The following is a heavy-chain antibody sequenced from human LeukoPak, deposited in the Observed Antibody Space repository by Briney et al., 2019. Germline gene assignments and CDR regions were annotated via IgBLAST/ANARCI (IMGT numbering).Heavy chain of an antibody. D-gene: IGHD5-12*01. CDR2: ISGSGGST. CDR1: GFTFSSYA. Sequence: PGGSLRLSCAASGFTFSSYAVSWVRQAPGKGLEWVSAISGSGGSTYYADSVKGRFTISRDNSKNTLYLQMNSLRAEDTAVYYCARDSGYDRAPDYWGQGTLVTVSS. J-gene: IGHJ4*02. CDR3: ARDSGYDRAPDY. V-gene: IGHV3-23*01.